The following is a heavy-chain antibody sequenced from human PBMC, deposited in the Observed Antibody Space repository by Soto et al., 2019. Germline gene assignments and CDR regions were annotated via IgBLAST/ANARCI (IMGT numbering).Heavy chain of an antibody. CDR1: GGTFSSYT. V-gene: IGHV1-69*02. Sequence: GASVKVSCKASGGTFSSYTNSWVRQAPGQGLEWMGRIIPILGIANYAQKFQGRVTITADKSTSTAYMELSSLRSEDTAVYYCARYHSAAGTGERAFDIWGQGTMVTVSS. D-gene: IGHD6-13*01. J-gene: IGHJ3*02. CDR2: IIPILGIA. CDR3: ARYHSAAGTGERAFDI.